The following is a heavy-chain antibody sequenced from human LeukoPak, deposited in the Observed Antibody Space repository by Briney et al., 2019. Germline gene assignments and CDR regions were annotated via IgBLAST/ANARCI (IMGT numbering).Heavy chain of an antibody. CDR3: ARDRLGYCSGGSCSGIYYYYGMDV. CDR1: GGTFSSYA. J-gene: IGHJ6*02. D-gene: IGHD2-15*01. V-gene: IGHV1-69*04. CDR2: IIPSLGIA. Sequence: SVKVSCKASGGTFSSYAISWVRQAPGQGLEWMGRIIPSLGIAYYAQKFQGRVTITADKSTSTAYMELSSLRSEDTAVYYCARDRLGYCSGGSCSGIYYYYGMDVWGQGTTVTVSS.